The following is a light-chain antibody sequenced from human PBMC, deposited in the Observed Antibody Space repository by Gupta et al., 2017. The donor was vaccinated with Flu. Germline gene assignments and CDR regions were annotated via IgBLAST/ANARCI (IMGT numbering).Light chain of an antibody. CDR1: QSISSW. Sequence: DLTMPQSPSTLSASVGDRVTITCRASQSISSWLAWYQQKPGKAPKLLIYKASSLESGVPARFSGSGSGTEFTLTISSLEPDDFATYYCQQCNRYPPTFGRGTKVEIK. CDR3: QQCNRYPPT. CDR2: KAS. V-gene: IGKV1-5*03. J-gene: IGKJ4*01.